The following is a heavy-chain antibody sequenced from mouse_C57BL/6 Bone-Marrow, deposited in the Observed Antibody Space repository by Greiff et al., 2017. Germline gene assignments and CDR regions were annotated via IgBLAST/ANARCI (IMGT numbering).Heavy chain of an antibody. CDR2: ISSGGSYT. Sequence: EVKVVESGGDLVKPGGSLKLSCAASGFTFSSYGMSWVRQTPDKRLEWVATISSGGSYTYYPDSVKGRFTISRDNAKNTLYLQMSSLKSEDTALYYCARQGSYEGYDGYWGQGTTLTVSA. J-gene: IGHJ2*01. V-gene: IGHV5-6*01. CDR3: ARQGSYEGYDGY. CDR1: GFTFSSYG. D-gene: IGHD2-3*01.